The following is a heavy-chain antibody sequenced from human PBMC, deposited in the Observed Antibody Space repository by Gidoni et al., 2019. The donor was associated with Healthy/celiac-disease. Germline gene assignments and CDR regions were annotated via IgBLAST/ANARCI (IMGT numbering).Heavy chain of an antibody. CDR1: GFTFSSYS. D-gene: IGHD3-10*01. CDR3: ARDRLLWFRALDY. CDR2: ISSSSSYI. V-gene: IGHV3-21*01. J-gene: IGHJ4*02. Sequence: EVQLVESGGGLVKPGGSLRLSCPASGFTFSSYSMNWVRQAPGKGLEWVSSISSSSSYIYYADSVKGRFTISRDNAKNSLYLQMNSLRAEDTAVYYCARDRLLWFRALDYWGQGTLVTVSS.